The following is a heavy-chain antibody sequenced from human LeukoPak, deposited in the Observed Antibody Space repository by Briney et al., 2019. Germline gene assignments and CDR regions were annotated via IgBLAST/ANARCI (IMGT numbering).Heavy chain of an antibody. CDR1: GFTFSDYY. D-gene: IGHD5-24*01. V-gene: IGHV3-11*04. J-gene: IGHJ4*02. Sequence: PGGSLRLSCAASGFTFSDYYMSWIRQAPGKGLEWVSYTSSSGSSIYYADSVRGRFTISRDNAKNSLYLQMISLRAEDTAVYYCARDPVEISYDYWGQGTLVTVSS. CDR3: ARDPVEISYDY. CDR2: TSSSGSSI.